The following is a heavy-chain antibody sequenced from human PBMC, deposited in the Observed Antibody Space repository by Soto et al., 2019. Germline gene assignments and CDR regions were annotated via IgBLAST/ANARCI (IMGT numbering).Heavy chain of an antibody. CDR2: ISYSGSTI. D-gene: IGHD3-22*01. V-gene: IGHV3-48*03. CDR1: GFTFSNYE. Sequence: GSLRLSCAASGFTFSNYEINWVRQAPGKGLEWVSYISYSGSTIYYADSVKGRFTISRDNSKNSLYLQMNSLRAEDTAVYYCARGLRNYYDRSGLHYWGQGTLVTVSS. CDR3: ARGLRNYYDRSGLHY. J-gene: IGHJ4*02.